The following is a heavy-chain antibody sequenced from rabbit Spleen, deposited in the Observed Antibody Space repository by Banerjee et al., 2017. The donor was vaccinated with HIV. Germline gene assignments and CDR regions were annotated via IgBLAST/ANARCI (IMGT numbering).Heavy chain of an antibody. J-gene: IGHJ3*01. CDR3: ARDLTDVIGWNFGW. CDR2: IDSGGSGFT. CDR1: GVSFSVNSY. Sequence: QEQLVESGGGLVKPGASLTLTCIASGVSFSVNSYMCWVRQAPGKGLEWIACIDSGGSGFTYFASWAKGRFTISKTSSTTVTLQMTSLTAADTATYFCARDLTDVIGWNFGWWGQGTLVTVS. V-gene: IGHV1S45*01. D-gene: IGHD4-1*01.